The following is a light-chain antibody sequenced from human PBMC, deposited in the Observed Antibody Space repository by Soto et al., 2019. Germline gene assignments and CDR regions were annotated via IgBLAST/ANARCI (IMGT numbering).Light chain of an antibody. CDR2: GAS. CDR3: HHYGGSPRT. V-gene: IGKV3-20*01. CDR1: QSVSGSY. J-gene: IGKJ1*01. Sequence: EIVLTQSPGTLSLSPGEKATLSCRASQSVSGSYLAWYQQKPGQAPRLLIYGASTRATGIPDRFSGSGSGTDFTLTISRLEAEDFAVYYCHHYGGSPRTFGQGTQVEIK.